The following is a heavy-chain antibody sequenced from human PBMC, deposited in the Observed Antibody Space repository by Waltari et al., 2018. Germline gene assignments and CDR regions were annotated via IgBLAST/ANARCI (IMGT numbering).Heavy chain of an antibody. CDR2: ISGSGGST. V-gene: IGHV3-23*04. CDR1: GFTFSSYA. CDR3: AKGPRYCSGSSCYQPGDY. Sequence: EVQLVESGGGLVQPGGSLRLSCAASGFTFSSYAMSWVRQAPGKGLEWVSAISGSGGSTYYADSVKGRFTISRDNSKNTLYLQMNSLRAEDTAVYYCAKGPRYCSGSSCYQPGDYWGQGTLVTVSS. J-gene: IGHJ4*02. D-gene: IGHD2-15*01.